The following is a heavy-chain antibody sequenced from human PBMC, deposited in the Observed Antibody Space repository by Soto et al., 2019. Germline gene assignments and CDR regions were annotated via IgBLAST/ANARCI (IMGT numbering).Heavy chain of an antibody. D-gene: IGHD6-19*01. V-gene: IGHV3-23*01. CDR3: AKGMERAVAGITNDY. CDR1: GFTFSSYA. CDR2: ISGGGGST. J-gene: IGHJ4*02. Sequence: EVQLLESGGGLVQPGGSLRLSCAASGFTFSSYAMSWVRQAPGKGLEWVSAISGGGGSTYYADSVKGRFTISRDNSKNTLYLQMNSRRADDTAVDYCAKGMERAVAGITNDYWGQGTLVTVSS.